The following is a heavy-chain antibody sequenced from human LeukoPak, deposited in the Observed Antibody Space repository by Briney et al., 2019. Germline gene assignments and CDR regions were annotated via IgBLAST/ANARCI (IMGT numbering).Heavy chain of an antibody. CDR3: VRAIYSSGWYYFDY. D-gene: IGHD6-19*01. V-gene: IGHV3-74*01. CDR2: ISSDGSYT. CDR1: GFTFSSYW. Sequence: GGSLRLSCAASGFTFSSYWMHWVRQAPGKGPVWVSRISSDGSYTSYADSVKGRFTVSRDNAENTLYLQMNSLRAEDTAVYYCVRAIYSSGWYYFDYWGQGTVVTVSS. J-gene: IGHJ4*02.